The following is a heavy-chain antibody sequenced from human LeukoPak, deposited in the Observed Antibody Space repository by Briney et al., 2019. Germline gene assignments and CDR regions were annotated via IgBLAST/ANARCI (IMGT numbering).Heavy chain of an antibody. V-gene: IGHV1-69*13. CDR2: IIPIFGTA. Sequence: GASVKVSCKASGYTFTNYGLSWVRQAPGQGLEWMGGIIPIFGTANYAQKFQGRVTITADESTSTAYMELSSLRSEDTAVYYCAKLKYYDFWSGVDYWGQGTLVTVSS. D-gene: IGHD3-3*01. J-gene: IGHJ4*02. CDR3: AKLKYYDFWSGVDY. CDR1: GYTFTNYG.